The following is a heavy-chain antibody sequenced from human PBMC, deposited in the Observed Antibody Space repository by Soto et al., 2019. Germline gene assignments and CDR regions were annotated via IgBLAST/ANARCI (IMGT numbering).Heavy chain of an antibody. J-gene: IGHJ6*02. CDR3: ATHYCNLRYDYGAMDV. D-gene: IGHD4-17*01. Sequence: ASKMFYYTWAACAFSDYWLCLLRQLRGKGLDWMGIIYPGDSDTRYSPSFQGHVTITVDKSTSTAYLQWNTLKASDTAMYYDATHYCNLRYDYGAMDVWGQGTTVTVSS. CDR1: ACAFSDYW. CDR2: IYPGDSDT. V-gene: IGHV5-51*01.